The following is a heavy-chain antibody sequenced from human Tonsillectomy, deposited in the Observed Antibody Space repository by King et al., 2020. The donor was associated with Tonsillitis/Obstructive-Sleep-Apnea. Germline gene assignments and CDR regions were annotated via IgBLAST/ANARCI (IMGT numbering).Heavy chain of an antibody. Sequence: VQLVESGGGLVQPGGSLRLSCAASGFTFSSYAMSWVRQAPGKGLEWVSAISGSGGSTYYADSVKGRFTISRDNSKNTLYLQMNSLIAEDTAVYYCAKTYCSGGSCYSVGIYFDYWGQGTLVTVSS. V-gene: IGHV3-23*04. CDR2: ISGSGGST. CDR1: GFTFSSYA. J-gene: IGHJ4*02. D-gene: IGHD2-15*01. CDR3: AKTYCSGGSCYSVGIYFDY.